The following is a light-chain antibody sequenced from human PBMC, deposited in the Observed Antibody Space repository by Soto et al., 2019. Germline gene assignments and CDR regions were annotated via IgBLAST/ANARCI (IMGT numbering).Light chain of an antibody. J-gene: IGLJ1*01. CDR3: CSYAGTSSYV. Sequence: QSVLTQPRSVSGSPGQSFTISCTGTSNDVGTYDYVSWYQQHPGRAPKLIIYDVSKRPSGVPDRFSGSKSGNTASLTISGLQAEDEADYYCCSYAGTSSYVFGTGTKVTVL. CDR1: SNDVGTYDY. V-gene: IGLV2-11*01. CDR2: DVS.